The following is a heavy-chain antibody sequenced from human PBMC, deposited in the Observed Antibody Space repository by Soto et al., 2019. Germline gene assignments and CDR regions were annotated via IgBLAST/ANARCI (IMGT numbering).Heavy chain of an antibody. CDR1: GDSISSRSYY. CDR2: IYYSAST. J-gene: IGHJ4*02. D-gene: IGHD2-21*02. CDR3: ARQRTSVVTQAYFDV. V-gene: IGHV4-39*01. Sequence: PSETLCLTCTVTGDSISSRSYYWGWIRQPPGKGLDWIASIYYSASTYNNPSLRSRVSMSMDTSKDQFSLKLKSVTAADTALYFCARQRTSVVTQAYFDVSGPGSLVTVS.